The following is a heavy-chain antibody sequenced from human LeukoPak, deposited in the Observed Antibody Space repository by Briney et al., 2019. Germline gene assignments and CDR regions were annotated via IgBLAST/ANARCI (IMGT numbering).Heavy chain of an antibody. CDR1: GYTFRSYG. Sequence: GGSLRLSCAGSGYTFRSYGMHWVRQAPGKGLEWVAVIWHDGSKEYYPDSVKGRFTISRDDSKSTLYLQMNSLGDEDTAVYYCARDPCSHRACPPWDWGQGTQVIVSS. V-gene: IGHV3-33*01. D-gene: IGHD2-15*01. CDR2: IWHDGSKE. CDR3: ARDPCSHRACPPWD. J-gene: IGHJ4*02.